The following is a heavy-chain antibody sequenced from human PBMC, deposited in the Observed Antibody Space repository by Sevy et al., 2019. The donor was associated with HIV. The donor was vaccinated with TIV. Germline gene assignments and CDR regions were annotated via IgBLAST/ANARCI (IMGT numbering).Heavy chain of an antibody. D-gene: IGHD1-26*01. CDR1: GFTFSSYA. CDR2: ISGSGGST. CDR3: AKDTSWESGTFDY. V-gene: IGHV3-23*01. J-gene: IGHJ4*02. Sequence: GGSLRLSCAASGFTFSSYAMSWVRQAPGKGLEWVSAISGSGGSTYYADSVKGRFTISRDNSKNTLYLQMNSLRAEDTAAYYCAKDTSWESGTFDYWGQGTLVTVSS.